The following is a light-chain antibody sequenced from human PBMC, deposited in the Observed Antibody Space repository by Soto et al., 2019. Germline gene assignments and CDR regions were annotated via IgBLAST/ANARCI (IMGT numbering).Light chain of an antibody. CDR2: GNS. CDR3: QSFESRPNLFYV. J-gene: IGLJ1*01. V-gene: IGLV1-40*01. CDR1: HSNIGAGFD. Sequence: QAVLTQPPSVSGAPGQRVTISCTGTHSNIGAGFDVHWYQRLPGTAPKLLIFGNSNRPSGVPDRFSGSKSGTSASLAITGLQAEDEAHYYSQSFESRPNLFYVFGTGTKLTVL.